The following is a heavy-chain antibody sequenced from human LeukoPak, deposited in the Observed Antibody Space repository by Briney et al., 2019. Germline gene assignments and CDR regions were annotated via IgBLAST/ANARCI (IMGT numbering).Heavy chain of an antibody. V-gene: IGHV3-15*07. D-gene: IGHD3-3*01. J-gene: IGHJ4*02. Sequence: GGSLRLSCAASGFTFNDAWMNWVRQAPGKGLEWVGRIKSKTDGATTDYAAPVKGRFTISRDDSKNTLYLQMNSLKTEDTAVYYCSNMYYDFWSGFYTIDYWGQGTLVTVSS. CDR1: GFTFNDAW. CDR3: SNMYYDFWSGFYTIDY. CDR2: IKSKTDGATT.